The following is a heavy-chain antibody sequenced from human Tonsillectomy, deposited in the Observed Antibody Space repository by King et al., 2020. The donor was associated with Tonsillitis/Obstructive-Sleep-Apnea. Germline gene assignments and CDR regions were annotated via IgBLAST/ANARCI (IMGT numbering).Heavy chain of an antibody. J-gene: IGHJ4*02. CDR1: RFIFSSYW. CDR3: ARGRFTCEFDY. Sequence: VQLVESGGGLVQPGGSLRLSCAASRFIFSSYWMHWVRQVPGKGPVWVSRINSDGSYTNYADSVKGRFTISRDNAENTLYLQMNSLRAEDTAVYYCARGRFTCEFDYWGQGTLVTVSS. V-gene: IGHV3-74*01. D-gene: IGHD2-21*01. CDR2: INSDGSYT.